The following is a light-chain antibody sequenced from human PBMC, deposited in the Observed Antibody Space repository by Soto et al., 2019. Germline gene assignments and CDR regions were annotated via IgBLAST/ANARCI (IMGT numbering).Light chain of an antibody. V-gene: IGKV3-11*01. Sequence: EIVLTQSPATLSLSPGERATLSCRASQSVSSYLAWYQQKPGQAPRLLIYDASNSATGIPARFSGSGSGTDFTLTISSLEPEDCAVYYCQQRSNWPPVTFGGGTKVEIK. CDR3: QQRSNWPPVT. CDR1: QSVSSY. J-gene: IGKJ4*01. CDR2: DAS.